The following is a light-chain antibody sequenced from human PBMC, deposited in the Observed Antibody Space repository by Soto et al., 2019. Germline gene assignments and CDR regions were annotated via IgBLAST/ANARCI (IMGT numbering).Light chain of an antibody. CDR2: DVS. J-gene: IGLJ1*01. Sequence: QSVLTQLRSGSGAPGQAVPISCTGTSSDVGGYNYVSWYQQHPGKAPKLMIYDVSKRPSGVPDRFSGSKSGNTASLTISGLQAEDEADYYCCSYAGSYTYVFGTGTKVTV. CDR1: SSDVGGYNY. V-gene: IGLV2-11*01. CDR3: CSYAGSYTYV.